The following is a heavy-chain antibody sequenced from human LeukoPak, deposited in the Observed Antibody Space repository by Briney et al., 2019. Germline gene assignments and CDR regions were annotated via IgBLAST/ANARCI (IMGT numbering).Heavy chain of an antibody. CDR2: ISGSGGST. CDR3: AKVIYYYDSSGYRRPSWFDP. D-gene: IGHD3-22*01. CDR1: GFTFSSYA. V-gene: IGHV3-23*01. Sequence: SGGSLRLSCAASGFTFSSYAMSWVRQAPGKGPEWVSGISGSGGSTYYADSVKGRFTISRDNSKNTLYLQMNSLRAEDTAVYYCAKVIYYYDSSGYRRPSWFDPWGQGTLVTVSS. J-gene: IGHJ5*02.